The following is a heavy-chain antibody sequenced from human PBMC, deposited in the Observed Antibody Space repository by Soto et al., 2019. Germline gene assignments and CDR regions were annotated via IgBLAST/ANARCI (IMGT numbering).Heavy chain of an antibody. CDR3: ARGEGFYGVAFDY. V-gene: IGHV4-59*01. J-gene: IGHJ4*02. Sequence: PSETLSLTCTVSGVSISSYYWSWIRQPPGKGLEWIGYIYYSGSTNYNPSLKSRVTISVDTSKNQFSLKLSSVTAADTAVYYCARGEGFYGVAFDYWGQGTLVTVSS. CDR2: IYYSGST. CDR1: GVSISSYY. D-gene: IGHD4-17*01.